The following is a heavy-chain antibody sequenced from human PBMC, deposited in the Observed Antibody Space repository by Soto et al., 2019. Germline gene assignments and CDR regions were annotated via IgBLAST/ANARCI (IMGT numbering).Heavy chain of an antibody. J-gene: IGHJ6*03. V-gene: IGHV4-34*01. Sequence: SETLSLTCAVYGGSFSSYYWSWIRQPPGKGLEWIGQINHYGSTDYNPSLKSRVTISVDTSKNHFSLRLSSVTAADTAVYFCARTAVSYYYYYYMDVWGKGTTVTISS. CDR3: ARTAVSYYYYYYMDV. D-gene: IGHD6-19*01. CDR2: INHYGST. CDR1: GGSFSSYY.